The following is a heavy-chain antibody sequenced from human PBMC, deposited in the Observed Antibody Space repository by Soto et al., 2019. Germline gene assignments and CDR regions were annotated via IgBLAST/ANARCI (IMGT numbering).Heavy chain of an antibody. CDR2: ISYDGINK. CDR3: ARHRGDASGTYYLAY. D-gene: IGHD3-10*01. V-gene: IGHV3-30-3*01. CDR1: GFTFSRYD. Sequence: GGSLRLSCAASGFTFSRYDMYWVRQAPGKGLEWVALISYDGINKYKADSVKGRFTISRDNSKNTLYLQMNSLRGEDTAIYYCARHRGDASGTYYLAYWGQGTLVTVSS. J-gene: IGHJ4*02.